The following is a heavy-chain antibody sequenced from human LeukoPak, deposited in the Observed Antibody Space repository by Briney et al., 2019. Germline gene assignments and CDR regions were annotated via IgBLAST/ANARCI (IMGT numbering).Heavy chain of an antibody. CDR3: ARTVLTGIDDY. D-gene: IGHD3-9*01. Sequence: SETLSLTCTVSGGSISSGTYYWGWIRQSPGKGLEWIGSIYHTGSTYYNPSFKSRVTMSVDTSKNQFSLKLSSLTAADTAVYYCARTVLTGIDDYWGQGTLVTVSS. CDR1: GGSISSGTYY. J-gene: IGHJ4*02. CDR2: IYHTGST. V-gene: IGHV4-39*07.